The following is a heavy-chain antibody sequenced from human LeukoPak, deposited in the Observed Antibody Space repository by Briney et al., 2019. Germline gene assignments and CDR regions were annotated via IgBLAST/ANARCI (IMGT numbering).Heavy chain of an antibody. J-gene: IGHJ4*02. CDR1: GFMFSAHG. CDR2: IRYGGSNK. CDR3: ARESEIRFLEWLFVFDY. D-gene: IGHD3-3*01. V-gene: IGHV3-30*02. Sequence: GGSLRLSCAASGFMFSAHGMHWVRQAPGKGLEWVAFIRYGGSNKYYTDSVRGRFTISRDNSQNTLYLQMNSLRIEDTAVYYCARESEIRFLEWLFVFDYWGQGTLVTVSS.